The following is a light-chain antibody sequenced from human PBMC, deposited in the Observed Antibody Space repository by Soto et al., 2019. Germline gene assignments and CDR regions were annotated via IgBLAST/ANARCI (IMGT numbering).Light chain of an antibody. CDR1: QSVSTY. Sequence: EIVLTQSPATLSLSPGERATLSCRASQSVSTYLAWYQQKLGQAPRRLIYDASNRATGIPARFSGSGSGTDFTLTISSLEPEDFAVYYCQQRTNWLTFGPGTKVDIK. J-gene: IGKJ3*01. CDR2: DAS. CDR3: QQRTNWLT. V-gene: IGKV3-11*01.